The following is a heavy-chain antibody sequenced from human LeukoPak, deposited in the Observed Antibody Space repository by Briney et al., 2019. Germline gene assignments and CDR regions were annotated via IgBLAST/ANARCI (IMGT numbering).Heavy chain of an antibody. J-gene: IGHJ4*02. CDR1: GFTFSSYA. D-gene: IGHD5-18*01. V-gene: IGHV3-30*04. CDR3: ARDGYSYALVYSFDY. CDR2: ISYDGSDK. Sequence: PGRSLRLPCAASGFTFSSYAMHWVRQAPGKGLEWVALISYDGSDKYYADSVKGRFTISRDNSKNTLYLQMNGLRAEDTAVYYCARDGYSYALVYSFDYWGQGTLVTVSS.